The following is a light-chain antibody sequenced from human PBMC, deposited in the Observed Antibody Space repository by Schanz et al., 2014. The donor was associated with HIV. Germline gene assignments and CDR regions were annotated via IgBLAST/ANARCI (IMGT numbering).Light chain of an antibody. CDR1: RNDVGTYTL. CDR3: SSYTSSSKV. Sequence: QSALTQPASVSGSPGQSITISCTGTRNDVGTYTLVSWYQQHPGKAPQLMIYEVTKRPSGVSDRFSGSKSDNTASLTISGLQAEDEADYYCSSYTSSSKVFGGGTKLTVL. J-gene: IGLJ3*02. V-gene: IGLV2-14*02. CDR2: EVT.